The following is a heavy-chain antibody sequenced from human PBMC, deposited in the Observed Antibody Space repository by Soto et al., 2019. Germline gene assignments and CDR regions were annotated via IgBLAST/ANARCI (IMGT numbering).Heavy chain of an antibody. CDR2: IYATGTT. J-gene: IGHJ5*02. V-gene: IGHV4-4*07. CDR1: GASISGYY. CDR3: ARPLPGRYNWFDP. D-gene: IGHD2-21*02. Sequence: SETVSLTCTVSGASISGYYWSWIRKSAGKGLEWIGRIYATGTTDYNPSLKSRVMMSVDTSTSTVYMELSRLRSEDTAVYYCARPLPGRYNWFDPWGQGTLVTVSS.